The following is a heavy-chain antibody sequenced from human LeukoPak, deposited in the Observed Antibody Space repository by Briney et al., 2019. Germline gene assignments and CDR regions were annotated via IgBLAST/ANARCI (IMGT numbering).Heavy chain of an antibody. J-gene: IGHJ4*02. D-gene: IGHD1-26*01. CDR3: ASGGLYSGSYYVDY. CDR1: GGSISSYY. V-gene: IGHV4-4*07. CDR2: IYTSGST. Sequence: SSETLSLTCTVSGGSISSYYWSWIRQPAGKGLEWIGRIYTSGSTNYNPSLKSRVTMSVDTSKNQFSLKLSSVTAADTAVYYCASGGLYSGSYYVDYWGLGTLVTVSS.